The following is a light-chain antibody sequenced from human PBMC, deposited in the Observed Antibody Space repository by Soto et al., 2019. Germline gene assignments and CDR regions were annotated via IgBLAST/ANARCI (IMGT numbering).Light chain of an antibody. Sequence: EIVLTQSPGTLYLSPGERATLSCRASQSVTSSYLAWYQQKPGQAPRLLIYGASSRATGIPDRFSDSGSGTDFTLTISRLEPEDFAEYFCQQYGSLPFTFGGGTKVEIK. CDR2: GAS. CDR3: QQYGSLPFT. J-gene: IGKJ4*01. V-gene: IGKV3-20*01. CDR1: QSVTSSY.